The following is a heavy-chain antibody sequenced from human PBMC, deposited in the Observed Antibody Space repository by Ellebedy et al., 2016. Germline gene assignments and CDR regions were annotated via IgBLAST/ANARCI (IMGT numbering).Heavy chain of an antibody. CDR2: INPNSGGT. V-gene: IGHV1-2*04. CDR3: ARLVGQQIGWFDP. CDR1: GYTFTGYY. J-gene: IGHJ5*02. Sequence: ASVKVSCXASGYTFTGYYMHWVRQAPGQGLEWMGWINPNSGGTNYAQKFQGWVTMTRDTSISTAYMELSRLRSDDTAVYYCARLVGQQIGWFDPWGQGTLVTVSS. D-gene: IGHD6-13*01.